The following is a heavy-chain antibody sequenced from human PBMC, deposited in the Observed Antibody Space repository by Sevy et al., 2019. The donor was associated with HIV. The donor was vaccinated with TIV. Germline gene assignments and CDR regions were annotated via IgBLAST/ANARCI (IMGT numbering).Heavy chain of an antibody. CDR1: GYTFTSYG. J-gene: IGHJ3*02. D-gene: IGHD3-22*01. V-gene: IGHV1-18*04. CDR2: ISAYNGNT. CDR3: ARSGGYYDSSGYRGAFDI. Sequence: ASVKVSCKASGYTFTSYGISWVRQAPGQGLEWMGWISAYNGNTNYAQKLQGRVTMTTDTSTSTAYMELRSLRSDDTAVYYCARSGGYYDSSGYRGAFDIWGQGTMVTVSS.